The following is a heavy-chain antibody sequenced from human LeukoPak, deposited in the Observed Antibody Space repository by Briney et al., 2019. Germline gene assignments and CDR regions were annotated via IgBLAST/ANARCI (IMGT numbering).Heavy chain of an antibody. J-gene: IGHJ6*03. V-gene: IGHV1-18*01. CDR1: RYTFTSYG. CDR2: ISAYNGNT. D-gene: IGHD2-15*01. CDR3: ARDGGYCSGGSCYLGYYYYYMDV. Sequence: ASVKVSCKGSRYTFTSYGISWVRQAPGQGLEWMGWISAYNGNTNYAQKLQGRVTMTTDTSTSTAYMELRSLRSDDTAVYYCARDGGYCSGGSCYLGYYYYYMDVWGKGTTVTVSS.